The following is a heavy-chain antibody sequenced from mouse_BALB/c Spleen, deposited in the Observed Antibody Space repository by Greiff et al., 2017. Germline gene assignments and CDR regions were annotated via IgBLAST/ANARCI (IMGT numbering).Heavy chain of an antibody. Sequence: EVQLQESGPGLVKPSQSLSLTCSVTGYSITSGYYWNWIRQFPGNKLEWMGYISYDGSNNYNPSLKNRISITRDTSKNQFFLKLNSVTTEDTATYYCARAQEGFDYWGQGTTLTVSS. V-gene: IGHV3-6*02. J-gene: IGHJ2*01. CDR3: ARAQEGFDY. CDR1: GYSITSGYY. CDR2: ISYDGSN.